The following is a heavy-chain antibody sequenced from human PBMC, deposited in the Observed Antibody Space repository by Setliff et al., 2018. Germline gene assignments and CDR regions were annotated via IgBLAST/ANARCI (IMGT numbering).Heavy chain of an antibody. V-gene: IGHV4-39*07. J-gene: IGHJ4*02. CDR3: ARDPGFRSGTWSLDV. Sequence: ETLSLTCIVSGDSISDNYYYWTWIRQSPGKGLEWIGTVSFSGSTFYNPSLESRLTILLDTSKNHFSLTVTSVTAADAAMYFCARDPGFRSGTWSLDVWGQGILVTVSS. CDR1: GDSISDNYYY. CDR2: VSFSGST. D-gene: IGHD3-16*02.